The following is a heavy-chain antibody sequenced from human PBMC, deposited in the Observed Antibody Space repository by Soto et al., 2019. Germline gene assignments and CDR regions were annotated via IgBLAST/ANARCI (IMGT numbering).Heavy chain of an antibody. V-gene: IGHV4-59*01. Sequence: QVQLQESGPGLVKPSETLSLTCTVSGGSISSYYWSWIRQPPGKGLEWIGYIYYSGSTNYNPSLKSRVTISVETSKNQFSLKLSSVTAADTAVYYCARSPPQGLAVAGIDYWGQGTLVTVSS. CDR2: IYYSGST. CDR1: GGSISSYY. D-gene: IGHD6-19*01. J-gene: IGHJ4*02. CDR3: ARSPPQGLAVAGIDY.